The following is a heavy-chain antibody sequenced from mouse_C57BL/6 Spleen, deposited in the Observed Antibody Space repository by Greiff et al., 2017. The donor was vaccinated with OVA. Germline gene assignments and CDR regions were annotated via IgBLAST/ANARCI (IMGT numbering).Heavy chain of an antibody. J-gene: IGHJ2*01. Sequence: VQLQQSGPELVKPRASVKISCKASGYTFTDYYMNWVKQSHGKSLEWIGDINPNNGGTSYNQKFKGKATLTVDKSSSTAYMELRSLTSEDSAVYYCARWGPEYYFDYWGQGTTLTVSS. V-gene: IGHV1-26*01. CDR3: ARWGPEYYFDY. CDR1: GYTFTDYY. CDR2: INPNNGGT.